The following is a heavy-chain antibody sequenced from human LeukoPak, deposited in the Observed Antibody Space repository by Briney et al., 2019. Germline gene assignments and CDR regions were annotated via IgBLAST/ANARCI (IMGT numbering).Heavy chain of an antibody. V-gene: IGHV4-34*01. CDR3: ARGGDWLWAYFDY. CDR2: INHSGST. D-gene: IGHD3-9*01. CDR1: GFTFSSYA. Sequence: GSLRLSCAASGFTFSSYAMSGVRQAPGEGVEWIGEINHSGSTNYNPSLKRRVTISGDTSKNHFSLKLSSATAADTAVYYCARGGDWLWAYFDYWGQGTLVTVSS. J-gene: IGHJ4*02.